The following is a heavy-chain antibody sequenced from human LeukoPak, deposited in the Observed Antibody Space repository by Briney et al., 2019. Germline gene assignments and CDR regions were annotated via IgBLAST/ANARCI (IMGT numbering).Heavy chain of an antibody. CDR3: ARDGAYYDFWSGHSYFDY. D-gene: IGHD3-3*01. V-gene: IGHV3-21*01. Sequence: KPGGSLRLSCAASGFTFSSYSMNWVRQAPGKGLEWVSSISSSSSYIYYADSVKGRFTISRDNAKNSLYLQMNSLRAEDTAVYYCARDGAYYDFWSGHSYFDYWGQGTLVTVSS. CDR2: ISSSSSYI. J-gene: IGHJ4*02. CDR1: GFTFSSYS.